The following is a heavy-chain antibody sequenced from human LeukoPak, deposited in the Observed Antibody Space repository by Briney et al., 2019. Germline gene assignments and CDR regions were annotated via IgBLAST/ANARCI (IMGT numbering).Heavy chain of an antibody. V-gene: IGHV3-23*01. J-gene: IGHJ3*01. CDR1: GFTFSSYG. CDR2: IKNTGSTT. CDR3: TKDRREGYPRDSYDV. D-gene: IGHD5-24*01. Sequence: PGGSLRLSCEASGFTFSSYGMSWVRQAPGKGLEWVSSIKNTGSTTYYGDAVKGRFTISRDNSDNILYLQMNSLRAEDLALYYCTKDRREGYPRDSYDVWGQGTAVTVSS.